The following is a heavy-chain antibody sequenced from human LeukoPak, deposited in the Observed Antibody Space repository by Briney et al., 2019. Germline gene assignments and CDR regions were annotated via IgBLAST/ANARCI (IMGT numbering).Heavy chain of an antibody. D-gene: IGHD2-2*01. Sequence: GGSLRLSCAASGFTFSSYSMNWVRQAPGKGLEWVSYISSSSSTIYYADSVKGRFTISRGNAKNSLYLQMNSLRAEDTAVYYCATGLGYCSSTSCYPWYAFDIWGQGTMVTVSS. CDR3: ATGLGYCSSTSCYPWYAFDI. CDR2: ISSSSSTI. J-gene: IGHJ3*02. V-gene: IGHV3-48*01. CDR1: GFTFSSYS.